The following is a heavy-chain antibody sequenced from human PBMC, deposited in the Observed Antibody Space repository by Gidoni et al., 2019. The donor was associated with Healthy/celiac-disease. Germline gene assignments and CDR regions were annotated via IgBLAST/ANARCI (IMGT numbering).Heavy chain of an antibody. Sequence: QLQLQESGPGLGKPSETLSLTCTVSGGSISSSSYYWGWIRQPPGKGLEWIGSIYYSGSTYYNPSLKSRVTISVDTSKNQFSLKLSSVTAADTAVYYCARQGYPFAFDIWGQGTMVTVSS. CDR3: ARQGYPFAFDI. CDR1: GGSISSSSYY. J-gene: IGHJ3*02. CDR2: IYYSGST. D-gene: IGHD5-18*01. V-gene: IGHV4-39*01.